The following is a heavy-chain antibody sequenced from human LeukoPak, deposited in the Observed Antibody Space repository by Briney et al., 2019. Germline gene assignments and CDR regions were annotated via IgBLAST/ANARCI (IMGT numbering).Heavy chain of an antibody. CDR2: IYPGDSDT. Sequence: GESLKISCLGSGYSFTTYWIGWVRQMPGRGLEWMGFIYPGDSDTRYSPSFQGQVTISADKSISTAYLHWSSLKASDTAMYYCTRSGYYFDFWGQGTLVTVSS. V-gene: IGHV5-51*01. CDR1: GYSFTTYW. J-gene: IGHJ4*02. CDR3: TRSGYYFDF.